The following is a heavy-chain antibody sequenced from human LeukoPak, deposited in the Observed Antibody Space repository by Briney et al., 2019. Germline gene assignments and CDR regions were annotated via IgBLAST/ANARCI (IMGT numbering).Heavy chain of an antibody. D-gene: IGHD6-6*01. CDR3: ARDLGVRSRPYSDY. J-gene: IGHJ4*02. CDR2: ISSTSSYI. V-gene: IGHV3-21*06. CDR1: GFIFSSHS. Sequence: PGGSLRLSCAASGFIFSSHSMNWVRQAPGKGLEWVSSISSTSSYIYYADSVKGRFTISRDNAKNSLYLQMNSLRGEDTAVYYCARDLGVRSRPYSDYWGQGTRVTVSS.